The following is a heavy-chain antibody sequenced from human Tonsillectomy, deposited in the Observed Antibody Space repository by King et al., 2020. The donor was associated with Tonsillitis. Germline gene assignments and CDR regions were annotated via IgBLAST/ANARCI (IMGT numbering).Heavy chain of an antibody. Sequence: QLVQSGGGVVQPGRSLRLSCASSGFAFRSYGMHWVRQAPGKGLEWVAVISYDASRENYADSVKGRFTISRDNSKNTLYLQMNSLRAEDTAVYYCARERLYRSDWGIDYWGQGSLVTVSS. CDR2: ISYDASRE. CDR3: ARERLYRSDWGIDY. D-gene: IGHD6-19*01. V-gene: IGHV3-33*05. CDR1: GFAFRSYG. J-gene: IGHJ4*02.